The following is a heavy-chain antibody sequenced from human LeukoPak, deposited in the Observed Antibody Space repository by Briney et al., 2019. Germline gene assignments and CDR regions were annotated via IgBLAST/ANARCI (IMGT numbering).Heavy chain of an antibody. V-gene: IGHV3-23*01. CDR2: ISGSGGTT. J-gene: IGHJ4*02. D-gene: IGHD5-12*01. Sequence: GGSLRLSCAASGFSFSSYAMSWVRQAPGKRLEWVSGISGSGGTTYYADSVQGRFTISRDNSKKTLFLQMSSLRAEDTAVYYCAKGDVVTAIYPLDYWGQGTLVIVSS. CDR1: GFSFSSYA. CDR3: AKGDVVTAIYPLDY.